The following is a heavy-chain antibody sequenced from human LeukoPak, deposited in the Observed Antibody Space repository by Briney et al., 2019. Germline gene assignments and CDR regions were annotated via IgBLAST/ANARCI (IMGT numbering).Heavy chain of an antibody. V-gene: IGHV4-38-2*02. J-gene: IGHJ5*02. CDR3: ARHTIFCSFINCSPFDP. CDR1: GYSISSGYY. CDR2: VSHDGIT. D-gene: IGHD3-3*01. Sequence: NTSETLSLTCTVSGYSISSGYYWAWIRQTPEQQLEWIGSVSHDGITKYSPSLGGRVSLSADTSKNAFFMEVHSVTAADSAIYYCARHTIFCSFINCSPFDPWGQGTLVTVSS.